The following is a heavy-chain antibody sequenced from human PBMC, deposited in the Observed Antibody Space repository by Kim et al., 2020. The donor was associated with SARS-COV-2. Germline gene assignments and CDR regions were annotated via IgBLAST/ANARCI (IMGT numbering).Heavy chain of an antibody. J-gene: IGHJ4*02. CDR2: GVTT. CDR3: NTGVLTFDS. V-gene: IGHV3-15*01. Sequence: GVTTDYAAPVKGRFTISRDDSTNMLYLQMSSLKTEDTAVYYCNTGVLTFDSWGQGTPVTVSS. D-gene: IGHD3-9*01.